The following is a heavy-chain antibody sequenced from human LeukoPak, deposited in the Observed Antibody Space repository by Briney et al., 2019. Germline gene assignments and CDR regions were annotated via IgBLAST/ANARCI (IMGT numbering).Heavy chain of an antibody. CDR1: GFTFSSND. V-gene: IGHV3-23*01. J-gene: IGHJ4*02. Sequence: PGGSLRLSCAASGFTFSSNDMSWVRQAPGKGLEWVSVSSVSGGSTYYADSVKGRFTISRDNSKSTLYLQMNSLRAEDTAVYYCLRTPFSSKYYLDYWGQGTLVTVSS. D-gene: IGHD1-1*01. CDR2: SSVSGGST. CDR3: LRTPFSSKYYLDY.